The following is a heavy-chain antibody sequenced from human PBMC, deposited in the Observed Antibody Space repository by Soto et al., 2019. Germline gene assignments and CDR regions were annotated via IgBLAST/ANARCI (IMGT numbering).Heavy chain of an antibody. CDR1: GFTFSSYW. CDR3: ARGGRFLEWLPQDV. Sequence: PGGSLRLSCAASGFTFSSYWMHWVRQAPGKGLVWVSRINSDGSSTSYADSVKGRFTISRDNAKNTLYLQMNSLRAEDTAVYYCARGGRFLEWLPQDVWGQGTTVTVSS. D-gene: IGHD3-3*01. CDR2: INSDGSST. J-gene: IGHJ6*02. V-gene: IGHV3-74*01.